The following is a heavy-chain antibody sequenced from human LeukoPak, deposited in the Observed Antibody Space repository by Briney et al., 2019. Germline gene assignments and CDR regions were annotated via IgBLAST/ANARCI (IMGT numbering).Heavy chain of an antibody. J-gene: IGHJ4*02. CDR2: ISCSSSYI. D-gene: IGHD5-24*01. CDR3: ARDSGDGYNWGDFDY. CDR1: GFTFSSYS. Sequence: GGSLRLSCAASGFTFSSYSMNWVRQAPGKGLEWVSSISCSSSYIYYADSVKGRFTISRDNAKNSLYLQMNSLRAEDTAVYYCARDSGDGYNWGDFDYWGQGTLVTVSS. V-gene: IGHV3-21*01.